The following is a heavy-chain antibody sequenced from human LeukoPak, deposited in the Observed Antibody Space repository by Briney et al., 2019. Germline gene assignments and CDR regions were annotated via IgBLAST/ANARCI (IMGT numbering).Heavy chain of an antibody. CDR1: GYTLTELS. V-gene: IGHV1-24*01. D-gene: IGHD3-9*01. CDR3: ATHPRYFGWSPPFDY. Sequence: ASVKVSCKVSGYTLTELSMHWVRQAPGKGLEWMGGFDPEDGETIYAQKFQGRVTMTEDTSTDTAYMELSSLRSEDSAVYYCATHPRYFGWSPPFDYWGQGTLVTVSS. J-gene: IGHJ4*02. CDR2: FDPEDGET.